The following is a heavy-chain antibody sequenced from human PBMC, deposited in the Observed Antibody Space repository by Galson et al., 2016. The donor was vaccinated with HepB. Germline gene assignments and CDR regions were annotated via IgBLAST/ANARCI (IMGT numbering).Heavy chain of an antibody. J-gene: IGHJ5*02. Sequence: SGYTFTNYAMHWVRQAPGQRLEWMGWINAGNGITKSSQKFQDRVTITRDTSATTAYMELRSLTSEDTAVYYCARRSGVVPAANWFDPWGQGTLVTVSS. CDR3: ARRSGVVPAANWFDP. V-gene: IGHV1-3*01. CDR1: GYTFTNYA. CDR2: INAGNGIT. D-gene: IGHD2-2*01.